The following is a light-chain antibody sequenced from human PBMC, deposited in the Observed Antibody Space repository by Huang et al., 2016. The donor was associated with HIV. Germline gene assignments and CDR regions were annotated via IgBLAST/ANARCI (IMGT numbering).Light chain of an antibody. CDR2: GAS. V-gene: IGKV1-16*01. J-gene: IGKJ5*01. Sequence: DIQMTQSPSSLSASLGDTVTMTCRASQGISNYVAWFQQNPGKAPKSLIYGASSLQGGVPSRFSGSGSATHYTLTISTLQAEDLATYYCQQYSTYPITFGQGTRLEIK. CDR1: QGISNY. CDR3: QQYSTYPIT.